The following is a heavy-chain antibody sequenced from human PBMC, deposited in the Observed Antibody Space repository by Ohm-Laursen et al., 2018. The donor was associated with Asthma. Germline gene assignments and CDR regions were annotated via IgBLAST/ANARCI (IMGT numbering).Heavy chain of an antibody. J-gene: IGHJ6*02. CDR3: AQSGYSYGWDYYGMDV. D-gene: IGHD5-18*01. V-gene: IGHV3-30*18. Sequence: SLRLSCSAPGFTFSSYGMHWVRQAPGKGLEWVAVISYDGSNKYYADSVKGRFTISRDNSKNTLYLQMNSLRAEDTAVYYCAQSGYSYGWDYYGMDVWGQGTTVTVSS. CDR1: GFTFSSYG. CDR2: ISYDGSNK.